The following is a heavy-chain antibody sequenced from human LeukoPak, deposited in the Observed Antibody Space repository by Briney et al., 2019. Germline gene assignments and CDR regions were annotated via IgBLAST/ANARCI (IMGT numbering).Heavy chain of an antibody. Sequence: SETLSLTCAVSGGSISSSNWWSWVRQPPGKGLEWIGEIYHSGSTNYNPSLKSRVTISVDKSKNQFSLKLSSVTAADTAVYYCARGGFCSSSRCYRGLDYSHYYMDVWGKGTTVTVSS. D-gene: IGHD2-2*02. CDR2: IYHSGST. CDR3: ARGGFCSSSRCYRGLDYSHYYMDV. CDR1: GGSISSSNW. V-gene: IGHV4-4*02. J-gene: IGHJ6*03.